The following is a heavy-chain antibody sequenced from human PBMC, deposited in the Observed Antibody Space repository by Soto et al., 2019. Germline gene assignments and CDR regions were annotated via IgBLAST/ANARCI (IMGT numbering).Heavy chain of an antibody. V-gene: IGHV4-4*07. J-gene: IGHJ6*02. CDR2: IYTSGST. CDR3: ARLLIAAAGTGYYYYYGMDV. D-gene: IGHD6-13*01. CDR1: GGSISSYY. Sequence: QVQLQESGPGLVKPSETLSLTCTVSGGSISSYYWSWIRQPAGKGLEWIGRIYTSGSTNYNPSLKSRVTMSVDTSKHQFSLKLSSVTAADTAVYYCARLLIAAAGTGYYYYYGMDVWGQGTTVTVSS.